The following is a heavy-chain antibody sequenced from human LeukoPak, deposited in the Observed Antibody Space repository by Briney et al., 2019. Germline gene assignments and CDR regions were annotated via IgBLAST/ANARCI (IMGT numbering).Heavy chain of an antibody. CDR1: GFTFSSYW. CDR2: ISSSSSYI. CDR3: ARVSDSGSMDV. J-gene: IGHJ6*04. Sequence: GGSLRLSCAASGFTFSSYWMSWVRQAPGEGLEWVSYISSSSSYIYYADSVKGRFTISRDNAKNSLYLQMNSLRAEDTAVYYCARVSDSGSMDVWGKGTTVTVSS. V-gene: IGHV3-21*05. D-gene: IGHD1-26*01.